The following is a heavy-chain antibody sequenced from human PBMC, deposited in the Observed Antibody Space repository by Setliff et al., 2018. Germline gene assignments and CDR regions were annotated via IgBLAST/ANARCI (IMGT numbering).Heavy chain of an antibody. Sequence: GASVKVSCKASGGTFSNYGVSWVRQAPGQGLEWMGGTIPLFGTTDYAQKFHGRVTIITDESTSTAYMELSSLTSDDTAVYYCAREGVDTRSSADYRYYMDVWGQGTTVTVSS. J-gene: IGHJ6*03. CDR2: TIPLFGTT. D-gene: IGHD5-18*01. CDR3: AREGVDTRSSADYRYYMDV. V-gene: IGHV1-69*05. CDR1: GGTFSNYG.